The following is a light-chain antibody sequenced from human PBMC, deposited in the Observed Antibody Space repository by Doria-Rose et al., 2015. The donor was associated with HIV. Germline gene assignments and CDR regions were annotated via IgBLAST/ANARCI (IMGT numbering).Light chain of an antibody. CDR3: HQYGTSWT. CDR2: DGS. Sequence: LTQSPGTLSLSPGERATLSCRASQSFSSTYLAWYQQKPGQAPSLLIYDGSTRATGIRDRFSASGSGTDFTLTINRLEPEDFALYYCHQYGTSWTFGQGTKVEI. CDR1: QSFSSTY. V-gene: IGKV3-20*01. J-gene: IGKJ1*01.